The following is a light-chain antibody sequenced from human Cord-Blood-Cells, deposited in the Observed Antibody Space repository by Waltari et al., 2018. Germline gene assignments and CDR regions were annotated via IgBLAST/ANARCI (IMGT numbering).Light chain of an antibody. CDR1: QNLVYIDGNTY. CDR3: MQGTHVLGP. V-gene: IGKV2-30*01. J-gene: IGKJ2*01. CDR2: KVS. Sequence: VVMTQSPLPLPVTLGLPASISCTSSQNLVYIDGNTYLNWFQQRPGQPPRRLIYKVSNRDSAVPDSFGGRGSGDDFTQNISRVEAEDVGLYDGMQGTHVLGPSGDGTKLEI.